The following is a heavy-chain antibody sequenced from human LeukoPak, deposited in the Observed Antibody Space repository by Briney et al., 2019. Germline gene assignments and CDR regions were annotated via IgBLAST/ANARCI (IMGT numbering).Heavy chain of an antibody. CDR3: TRTWWTEACSSSSCFTPDFDY. Sequence: ASVKVSCKASGFTFTSYVINWVRQAPDQGLEWMGRINSNSGATVFAQKFQGRVTMTRDTSINTVYMELSSLEFDDTAVYYCTRTWWTEACSSSSCFTPDFDYWGQGTPVTVSS. V-gene: IGHV1-2*06. D-gene: IGHD2-2*02. J-gene: IGHJ4*02. CDR2: INSNSGAT. CDR1: GFTFTSYV.